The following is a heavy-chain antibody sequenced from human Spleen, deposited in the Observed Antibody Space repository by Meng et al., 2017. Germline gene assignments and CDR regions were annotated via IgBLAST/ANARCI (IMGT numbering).Heavy chain of an antibody. CDR2: IGGSGGST. Sequence: GGSLRLSCAVSGVTLSGSDVHWVRQAPGKGLEWVSYIGGSGGSTYYADSVKGRFTISRDNSRNLVHLQMDSLRAEDTAVYYCARVAYGDSLSRFDPWGQGTLVTVSS. D-gene: IGHD4-17*01. CDR3: ARVAYGDSLSRFDP. CDR1: GVTLSGSD. J-gene: IGHJ5*02. V-gene: IGHV3-23*01.